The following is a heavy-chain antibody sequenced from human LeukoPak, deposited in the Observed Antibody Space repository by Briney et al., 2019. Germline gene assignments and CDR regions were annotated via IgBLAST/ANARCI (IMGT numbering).Heavy chain of an antibody. D-gene: IGHD6-19*01. J-gene: IGHJ4*02. V-gene: IGHV4-34*01. CDR2: INHSGST. CDR3: ARQEQWLVRGFDY. Sequence: PSETLSLTCAVYGGSFSGYYWSWIRQPPGKGLEWIGEINHSGSTNYNPSLKSRVTISVDTSKNQFSLKLSSVTAADTAVYYCARQEQWLVRGFDYWGQGTLVTVSS. CDR1: GGSFSGYY.